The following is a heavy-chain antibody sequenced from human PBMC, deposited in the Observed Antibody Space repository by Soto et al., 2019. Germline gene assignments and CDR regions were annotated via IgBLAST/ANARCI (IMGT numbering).Heavy chain of an antibody. V-gene: IGHV1-3*01. D-gene: IGHD3-16*02. Sequence: RLEWMGWINAATGNTKYSQKFQGRVSITRDTSASTAYMELSSLRSDDTAVYYFTWSAVRPTGGLIPAFDFRGQGTAVPVSS. CDR2: INAATGNT. J-gene: IGHJ4*02. CDR3: TWSAVRPTGGLIPAFDF.